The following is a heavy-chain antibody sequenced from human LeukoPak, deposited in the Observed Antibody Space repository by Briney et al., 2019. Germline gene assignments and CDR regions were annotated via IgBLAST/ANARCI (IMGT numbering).Heavy chain of an antibody. V-gene: IGHV3-30*01. CDR1: GFTFSSYA. CDR3: ARDSSIIVVVTVGTDYFDY. CDR2: ISYDGSNK. J-gene: IGHJ4*02. D-gene: IGHD2-21*02. Sequence: GRSLRLSCAASGFTFSSYAMHWVRQAPGKGLEWVAVISYDGSNKYYADSVKGRFTISRDNSKNTLYLQMNSLRAEDTAVYYCARDSSIIVVVTVGTDYFDYWGQGTLVTVS.